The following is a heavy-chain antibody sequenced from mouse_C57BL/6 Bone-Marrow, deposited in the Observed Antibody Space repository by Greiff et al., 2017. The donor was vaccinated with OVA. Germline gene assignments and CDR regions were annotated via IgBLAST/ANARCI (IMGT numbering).Heavy chain of an antibody. CDR1: GYAFSSSW. J-gene: IGHJ4*01. CDR3: ARGPSYGSSQPYYAMDY. V-gene: IGHV1-82*01. Sequence: VQLQQSGPELVKPGASVKISCKASGYAFSSSWMNWVKQRPGKGLEWIGRIYPGDGDTNYNGKFKGKATLTADKSSSTAYMQLSSLTSEDSAVYFCARGPSYGSSQPYYAMDYWGQGTSVTGSS. D-gene: IGHD1-1*01. CDR2: IYPGDGDT.